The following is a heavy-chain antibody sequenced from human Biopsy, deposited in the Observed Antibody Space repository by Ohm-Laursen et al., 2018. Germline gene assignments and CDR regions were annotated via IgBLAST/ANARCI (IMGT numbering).Heavy chain of an antibody. V-gene: IGHV1-2*02. Sequence: ASVKVSCKASGFSFTGYYIHWVRQAPGQGLEWMGWIKPNNGDTDYSQRFQGRVTLALDRSTSTGYMEVSSLRSGDPALYYCATRGGDDFWSGHYSEIYYYYTLDVWGQGTTVTVSS. J-gene: IGHJ6*02. CDR2: IKPNNGDT. D-gene: IGHD3-3*01. CDR1: GFSFTGYY. CDR3: ATRGGDDFWSGHYSEIYYYYTLDV.